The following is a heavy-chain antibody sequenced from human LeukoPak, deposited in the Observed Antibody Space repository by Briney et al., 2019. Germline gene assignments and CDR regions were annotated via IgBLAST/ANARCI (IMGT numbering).Heavy chain of an antibody. CDR1: GFTFSSYG. Sequence: GGSLRLSCAASGFTFSSYGMHWVRQAPGKGLEWVAFIRYDGSNKYYADFVKGRFTISRDNSKNTLYLQMNSLRAEDTAVYYCAKDRPPKYSSSWYIYYWGQGTLVTVSS. J-gene: IGHJ4*02. V-gene: IGHV3-30*02. CDR2: IRYDGSNK. CDR3: AKDRPPKYSSSWYIYY. D-gene: IGHD6-13*01.